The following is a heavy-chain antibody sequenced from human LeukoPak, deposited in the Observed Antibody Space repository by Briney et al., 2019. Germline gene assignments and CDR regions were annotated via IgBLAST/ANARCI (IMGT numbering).Heavy chain of an antibody. D-gene: IGHD6-19*01. CDR2: ISSGSGTI. Sequence: GGSLRLSCAASGFTFGYYGMNWVRQAPGKGLEWISYISSGSGTIYHADSVKGRFSISRDDAKSSLYLQVNSLRVEDTAVYYCARVASAWADDYWGQGALVTVSS. CDR3: ARVASAWADDY. CDR1: GFTFGYYG. J-gene: IGHJ4*02. V-gene: IGHV3-48*01.